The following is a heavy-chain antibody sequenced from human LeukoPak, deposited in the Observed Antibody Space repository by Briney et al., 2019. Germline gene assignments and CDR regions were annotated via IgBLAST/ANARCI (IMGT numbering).Heavy chain of an antibody. CDR1: GGSISSGGYS. CDR3: ARDLRRPCGGDCLGTPDY. D-gene: IGHD2-21*02. Sequence: PSQTLSLTCAVSGGSISSGGYSWSWIRQPPGKGLEWIGYIYHSGSTYYNPSLKSRVTISVDRSKNQFSLKLSSVTAADTAVYYCARDLRRPCGGDCLGTPDYWGQGTLVTVSS. CDR2: IYHSGST. J-gene: IGHJ4*02. V-gene: IGHV4-30-2*01.